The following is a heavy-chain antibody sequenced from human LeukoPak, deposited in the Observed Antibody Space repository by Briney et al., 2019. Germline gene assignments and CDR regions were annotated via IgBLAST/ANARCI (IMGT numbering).Heavy chain of an antibody. J-gene: IGHJ4*02. CDR2: IYYSGST. Sequence: SETLSLTCTVSGGSISSYYWSWIRQPPGKGLEWIGYIYYSGSTNYNPSLKSRVTISVDTSKNQFSLKLSSVTAADMALYYCAKEGGPDRSGWQGDYFDYWGQGTLVTVSS. D-gene: IGHD6-19*01. CDR3: AKEGGPDRSGWQGDYFDY. V-gene: IGHV4-59*01. CDR1: GGSISSYY.